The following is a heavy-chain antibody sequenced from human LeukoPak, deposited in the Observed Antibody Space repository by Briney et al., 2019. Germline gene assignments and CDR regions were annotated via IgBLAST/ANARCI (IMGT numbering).Heavy chain of an antibody. CDR1: GVSFSSSNSY. D-gene: IGHD2-15*01. Sequence: PETLSLTCLVSGVSFSSSNSYWGWLRQPPGKGREGIGSILDSGSTNYNPSLKSRVTISVDTSKNQSSLKLSSVTAADTAVYYWGRGYCSGGSCYSYYYYNYMDVWGKGTTVTVSS. CDR3: GRGYCSGGSCYSYYYYNYMDV. J-gene: IGHJ6*03. V-gene: IGHV4-39*07. CDR2: ILDSGST.